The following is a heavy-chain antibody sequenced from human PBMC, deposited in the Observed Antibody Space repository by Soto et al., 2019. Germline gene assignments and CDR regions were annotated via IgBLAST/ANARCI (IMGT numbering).Heavy chain of an antibody. V-gene: IGHV1-2*02. CDR2: INPNSGGT. D-gene: IGHD6-6*01. Sequence: GASVKVSCKASGYTFTGYYMHWVRQAPGQGLAWMGWINPNSGGTNYAQKFQGRVTMTRDTSISTAYMELSRLRSDDTAVYYCARSGPHYSSSWVFYYYGMDVWGQGTTVTVSS. J-gene: IGHJ6*02. CDR1: GYTFTGYY. CDR3: ARSGPHYSSSWVFYYYGMDV.